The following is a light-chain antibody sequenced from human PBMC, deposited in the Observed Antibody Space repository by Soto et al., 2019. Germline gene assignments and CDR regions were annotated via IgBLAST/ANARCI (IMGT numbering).Light chain of an antibody. V-gene: IGKV1-9*01. J-gene: IGKJ5*01. Sequence: IQLTQSPSSLSASVADRVTITCRASQGINTFLAWYQQKAGKAPKLLIYAASTLQSGVPSRFSGSGSGTDFTLTISSLQSEDFATYYCQQLNSYPITFGQGTRLEIK. CDR3: QQLNSYPIT. CDR2: AAS. CDR1: QGINTF.